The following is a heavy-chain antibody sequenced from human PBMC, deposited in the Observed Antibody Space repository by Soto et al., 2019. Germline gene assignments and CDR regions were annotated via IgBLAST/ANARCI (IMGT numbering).Heavy chain of an antibody. Sequence: QVQLVQSRAEVKNPGASVKVSCKASGYSFTRYGIAWARQAPGQGLEWMGWINTYNGNTNYAQNLQGRVTLTTDTSTSTAYMELKSLRSNDTAIYYCAMVDVYVTPSPQDVWGQGTTVIDSS. CDR1: GYSFTRYG. CDR2: INTYNGNT. CDR3: AMVDVYVTPSPQDV. D-gene: IGHD3-16*01. J-gene: IGHJ6*02. V-gene: IGHV1-18*01.